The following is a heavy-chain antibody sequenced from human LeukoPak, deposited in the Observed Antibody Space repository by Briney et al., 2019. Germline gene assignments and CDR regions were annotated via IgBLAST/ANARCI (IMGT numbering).Heavy chain of an antibody. Sequence: SETLSITCTVSGASISSHYWSWIRQPPGKGLEWIGYMYYSGSTKYNSSLKSRVTISVDTSKNQFSLKLSSVTAADTAVYYCARNGAVDWDAEYAFDIWGQGTWVTVSS. V-gene: IGHV4-59*11. CDR2: MYYSGST. J-gene: IGHJ3*02. CDR3: ARNGAVDWDAEYAFDI. D-gene: IGHD3/OR15-3a*01. CDR1: GASISSHY.